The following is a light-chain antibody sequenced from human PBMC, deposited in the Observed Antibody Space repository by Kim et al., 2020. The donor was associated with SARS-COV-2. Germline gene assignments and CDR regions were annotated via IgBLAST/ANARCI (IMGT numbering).Light chain of an antibody. V-gene: IGLV4-60*03. J-gene: IGLJ3*02. CDR1: SRHSSYI. CDR3: ETWDTNIRV. Sequence: QPVLTQSSSASASLGSSVKLTCTLSSRHSSYIIAWHQQQPGKAPRYLMKLEGSGSYNKGSGVPDRFSGSSSGADRYLTISNLRSEDVADYYCETWDTNIRVFGGGTQLTVL. CDR2: LEGSGSY.